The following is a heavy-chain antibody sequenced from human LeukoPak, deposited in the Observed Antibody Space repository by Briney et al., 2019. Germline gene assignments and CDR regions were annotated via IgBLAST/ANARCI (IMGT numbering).Heavy chain of an antibody. V-gene: IGHV4-4*07. Sequence: SETLSLACSVSGGSISSDYWSWIRQPAGKGLEWIGRIYSSGSTNYNPSLKSRVTMSLDTSKNQFSLNLSSVTAADTAVYYCARDRGNIAAAGTWYMDVWGKGTTVSVSS. D-gene: IGHD6-13*01. J-gene: IGHJ6*03. CDR3: ARDRGNIAAAGTWYMDV. CDR2: IYSSGST. CDR1: GGSISSDY.